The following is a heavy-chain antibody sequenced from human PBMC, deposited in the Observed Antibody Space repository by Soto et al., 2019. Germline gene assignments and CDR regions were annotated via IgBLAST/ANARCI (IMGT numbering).Heavy chain of an antibody. D-gene: IGHD4-4*01. V-gene: IGHV3-66*01. CDR3: TRGFYSNYWYYFDY. J-gene: IGHJ4*02. CDR1: GFTVSSDY. Sequence: GGSLRLSCAASGFTVSSDYMNWVRQAPGKGLEWVSVIYSGGNTYYADSVKGRFTISRDNSKNTVYLQMNSLRVEDTAVYYCTRGFYSNYWYYFDYWGQGTLVTVSS. CDR2: IYSGGNT.